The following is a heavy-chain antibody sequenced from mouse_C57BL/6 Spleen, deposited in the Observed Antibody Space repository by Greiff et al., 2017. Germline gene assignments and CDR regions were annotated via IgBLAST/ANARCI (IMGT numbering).Heavy chain of an antibody. Sequence: QVTLKVSGPGILQSSQTLSLTCSFSGFSLSTSGMGVSWIRQPSGKGLEWLAHIYWDDDKRYNPSLKSRLTISKDTSRNQVFLKITSVDTADTATYYCARREDYYYGSSYGYWYFDVWGTGTTVTVSS. CDR3: ARREDYYYGSSYGYWYFDV. CDR1: GFSLSTSGMG. V-gene: IGHV8-12*01. J-gene: IGHJ1*03. D-gene: IGHD1-1*01. CDR2: IYWDDDK.